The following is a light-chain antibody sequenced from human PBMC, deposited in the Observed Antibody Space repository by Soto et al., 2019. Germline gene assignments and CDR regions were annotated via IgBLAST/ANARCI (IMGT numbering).Light chain of an antibody. V-gene: IGLV1-44*01. CDR1: SSNIGSNT. CDR3: AAWDDSLNGWV. Sequence: QSVLTQPPSASGTPGQRVTISCSGRSSNIGSNTVNWYQHLPGTAPKLLIYSYNQRPSGVPDRFSGSKSGTSASLAISGLQSEDEADYYCAAWDDSLNGWVFGGGTKLTVL. J-gene: IGLJ3*02. CDR2: SYN.